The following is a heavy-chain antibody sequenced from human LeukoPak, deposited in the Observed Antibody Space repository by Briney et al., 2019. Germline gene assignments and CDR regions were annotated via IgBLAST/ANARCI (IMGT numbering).Heavy chain of an antibody. CDR3: ARIRPHCSSTSCYVHYYYYMDV. CDR2: IRSDGSNK. V-gene: IGHV3-30*02. Sequence: SGGSLRLSCAASGFSFSGYGMHWVRQGPGKGLEWVAFIRSDGSNKYYADSVKGRFTVSRDNSKNSLYLQMNSLRAEDTAVYYCARIRPHCSSTSCYVHYYYYMDVWGKGTTVTVSS. D-gene: IGHD2-2*01. CDR1: GFSFSGYG. J-gene: IGHJ6*03.